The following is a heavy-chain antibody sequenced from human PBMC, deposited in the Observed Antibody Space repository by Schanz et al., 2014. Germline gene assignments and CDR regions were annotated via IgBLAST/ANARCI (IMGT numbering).Heavy chain of an antibody. CDR1: GGTFRSYT. CDR3: ARGEANWGQY. V-gene: IGHV7-4-1*02. CDR2: INTNTGNP. Sequence: QVPLVQSGAEVKKPGSSVKVSCKASGGTFRSYTVSWVRQAPGQGLEWMGRINTNTGNPTYAQGFTGRFVFSLDTSVSTAYLQISFLKADDTAVFFCARGEANWGQYWGQGTLVTVSS. J-gene: IGHJ4*02. D-gene: IGHD7-27*01.